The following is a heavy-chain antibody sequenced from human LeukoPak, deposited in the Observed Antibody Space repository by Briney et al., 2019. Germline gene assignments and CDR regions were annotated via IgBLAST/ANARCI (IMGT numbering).Heavy chain of an antibody. Sequence: GGSLRLSCAAPGFTVSNNYMSWVRQAPGKGLEWVSIIYSGGSTYYADSVKGRFTISRDNSKNTLYLQMNSLRVEDAAVYYCARDAYDFWSGYFYYYGMDVWGQGTTVTVSS. J-gene: IGHJ6*02. CDR3: ARDAYDFWSGYFYYYGMDV. V-gene: IGHV3-53*05. CDR2: IYSGGST. CDR1: GFTVSNNY. D-gene: IGHD3-3*01.